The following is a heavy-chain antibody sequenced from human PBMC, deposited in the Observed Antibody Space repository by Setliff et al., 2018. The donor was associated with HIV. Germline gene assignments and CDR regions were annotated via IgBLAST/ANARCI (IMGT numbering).Heavy chain of an antibody. CDR3: ARHSGGSFYNFWSGDYYYYGMDV. D-gene: IGHD3-3*01. J-gene: IGHJ6*02. CDR2: IYHSGST. Sequence: SETLSLTCAVSGYSISSGYYWGWIRQPPGKGLEWIGCIYHSGSTYSTPSLKSRVTISVDTSKNQFSLKLSSVTAADTAVYYCARHSGGSFYNFWSGDYYYYGMDVWGQGTTVTV. CDR1: GYSISSGYY. V-gene: IGHV4-38-2*01.